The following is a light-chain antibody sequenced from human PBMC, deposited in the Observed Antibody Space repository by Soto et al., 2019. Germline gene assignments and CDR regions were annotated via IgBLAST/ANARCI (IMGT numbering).Light chain of an antibody. CDR1: SSIIGSNT. CDR2: SSN. Sequence: SVLTQPPSASGTPGQRVTISRSGSSSIIGSNTVNWYQQLPGTAPKLLIYSSNQRPSGVPDRFSGSKSGTSASLAISGLQSEDEADYYCAVWDGSLDGHGVFGGGTKVTVL. CDR3: AVWDGSLDGHGV. V-gene: IGLV1-44*01. J-gene: IGLJ2*01.